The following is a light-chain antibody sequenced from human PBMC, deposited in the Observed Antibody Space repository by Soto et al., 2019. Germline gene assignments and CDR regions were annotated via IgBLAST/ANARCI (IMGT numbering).Light chain of an antibody. V-gene: IGLV1-40*01. CDR3: QSYDSTLDARYV. Sequence: QSVLTQPPSVSGAPGQRATISCTGSGSNIGAGYDVHWYQHRPGTAHKLLVFGDSHRPSGVPDRFSGSKSGTSASLAITGLKAEDEGDYYCQSYDSTLDARYVFGTGTKLPVL. CDR1: GSNIGAGYD. CDR2: GDS. J-gene: IGLJ1*01.